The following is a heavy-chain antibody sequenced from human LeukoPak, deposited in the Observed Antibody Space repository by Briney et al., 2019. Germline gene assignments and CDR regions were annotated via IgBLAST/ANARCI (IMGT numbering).Heavy chain of an antibody. D-gene: IGHD3-10*01. Sequence: GGSLRLSCAASGFTFSSYAMHWVRQAPGKGLEWVAVISYDGSNKYYADSVKGRFTISRDNSKNTLYLQMNSLRAEDTAVYYCAREGVVRGVTDAFDIWGQGTMVTVSS. CDR2: ISYDGSNK. CDR3: AREGVVRGVTDAFDI. J-gene: IGHJ3*02. CDR1: GFTFSSYA. V-gene: IGHV3-30-3*01.